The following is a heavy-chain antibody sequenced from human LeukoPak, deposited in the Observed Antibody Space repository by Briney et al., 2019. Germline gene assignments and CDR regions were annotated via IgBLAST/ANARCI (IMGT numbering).Heavy chain of an antibody. CDR3: ANVFS. V-gene: IGHV3-9*01. J-gene: IGHJ3*01. CDR2: ISWNSGSI. Sequence: GGSLRLSCAASGFTFDDYAMRWVRQAPGKGLEWVSGISWNSGSIGYADSVKGRFTISRDNAKNSLYLQMNSLRAEDTALYYCANVFSRGQGTMVTVSS. CDR1: GFTFDDYA.